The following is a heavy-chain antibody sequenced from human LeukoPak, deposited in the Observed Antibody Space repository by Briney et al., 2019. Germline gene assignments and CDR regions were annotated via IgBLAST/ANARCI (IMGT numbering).Heavy chain of an antibody. Sequence: GASVKVSCKASGYTFTGYYMHWGRQAPGQGLEWMGWINPNSGGTNYAQKFQGRVTMTKDTSISTAYMELSRLRSDDTAVYYCARDERYDSSGYPFDYWGQGTLVTVSS. J-gene: IGHJ4*02. V-gene: IGHV1-2*02. CDR1: GYTFTGYY. D-gene: IGHD3-22*01. CDR3: ARDERYDSSGYPFDY. CDR2: INPNSGGT.